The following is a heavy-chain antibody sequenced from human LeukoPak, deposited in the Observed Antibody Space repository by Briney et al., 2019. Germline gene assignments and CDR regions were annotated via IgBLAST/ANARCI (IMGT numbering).Heavy chain of an antibody. V-gene: IGHV1-46*01. CDR3: ARIRDGYNDAYDI. CDR1: GYTFTGYY. CDR2: INPDGGNT. Sequence: ASVKVSCKASGYTFTGYYMHWVRQAPGQVLEWMGLINPDGGNTNYAQNFRGRVTLTRDTSTSTVYMELSSLRSEDTAIYYCARIRDGYNDAYDIWGQGTVVTVPS. J-gene: IGHJ3*02. D-gene: IGHD5-24*01.